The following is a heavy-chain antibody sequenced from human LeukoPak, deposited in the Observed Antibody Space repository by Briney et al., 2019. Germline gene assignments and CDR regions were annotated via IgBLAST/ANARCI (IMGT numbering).Heavy chain of an antibody. D-gene: IGHD1-26*01. Sequence: ASVKVSCKASGYTFTGYFMHWVRQAPGQGLEWLGWINPDSGVTKYAQKFQGRVTMTRDTSISTAYMELSRLRSDDTAVYYSASRELGYWGQGTLVTVSS. CDR3: ASRELGY. CDR2: INPDSGVT. CDR1: GYTFTGYF. J-gene: IGHJ4*02. V-gene: IGHV1-2*02.